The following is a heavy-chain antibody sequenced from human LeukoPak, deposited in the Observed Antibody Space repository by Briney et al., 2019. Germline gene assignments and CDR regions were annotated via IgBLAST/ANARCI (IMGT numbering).Heavy chain of an antibody. CDR2: ISSSSSYI. D-gene: IGHD2-2*01. CDR1: GFTFSSYS. J-gene: IGHJ4*02. Sequence: KPGGSLRLSCAASGFTFSSYSMNWVRQAPGKGLEWVSSISSSSSYIYYADSVKGRFTISRDNAKNSLYLQMNSLRAEDTAVYYCAIYRSSTSCGFDYWGQGTLVTVSS. CDR3: AIYRSSTSCGFDY. V-gene: IGHV3-21*01.